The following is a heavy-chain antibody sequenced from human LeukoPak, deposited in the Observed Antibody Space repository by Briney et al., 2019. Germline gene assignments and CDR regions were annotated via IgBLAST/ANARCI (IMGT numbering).Heavy chain of an antibody. CDR2: ISAYNGNT. CDR1: GYTFTSYG. D-gene: IGHD3-22*01. CDR3: ARDLHYYDSSGYYIFDY. Sequence: ASVKVSCKASGYTFTSYGISWVRQAPGQGLEWMGWISAYNGNTNYAQKLQGRVTMTTDTSTSTAYMELRSLRSDDTAVYYCARDLHYYDSSGYYIFDYWSQGTLVTVSS. V-gene: IGHV1-18*01. J-gene: IGHJ4*02.